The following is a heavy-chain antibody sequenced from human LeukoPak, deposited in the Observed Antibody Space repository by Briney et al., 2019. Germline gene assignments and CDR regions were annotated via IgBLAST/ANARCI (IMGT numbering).Heavy chain of an antibody. Sequence: PGGSLRLSCAASGFTFSNAWMSWVRQAPGKGLGWAGRIKSKTFGGTTDYAAPVKGRFTISRDDSKNTLYLHMNTLKTEDTAIYYCTTLGAFDYWGQGTLVTVSS. V-gene: IGHV3-15*01. CDR1: GFTFSNAW. CDR3: TTLGAFDY. D-gene: IGHD3-16*01. J-gene: IGHJ4*02. CDR2: IKSKTFGGTT.